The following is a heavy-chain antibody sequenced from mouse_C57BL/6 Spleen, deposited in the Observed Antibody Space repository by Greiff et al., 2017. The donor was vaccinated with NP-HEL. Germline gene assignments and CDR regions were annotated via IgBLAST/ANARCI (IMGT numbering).Heavy chain of an antibody. Sequence: EVKLQESGPGLVKPSQSLSLTCSVTGYSITSGYYWNWLRQFPGNNLEWMGYISYDGSNNYHPSLQNRISITRDTSKNQLFLKLNSVTTEETATDYCARESYGNYRDYAMDYWGQGTSVTVSS. D-gene: IGHD2-1*01. CDR3: ARESYGNYRDYAMDY. V-gene: IGHV3-6*01. J-gene: IGHJ4*01. CDR1: GYSITSGYY. CDR2: ISYDGSN.